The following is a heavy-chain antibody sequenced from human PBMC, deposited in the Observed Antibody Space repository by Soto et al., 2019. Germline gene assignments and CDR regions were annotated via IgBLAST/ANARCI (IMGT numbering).Heavy chain of an antibody. CDR1: GYTFTGYY. V-gene: IGHV1-2*02. CDR2: INPNSGGT. CDR3: ASAVVVVAATGSYHYYGMDV. J-gene: IGHJ6*02. D-gene: IGHD2-15*01. Sequence: ASVKVSCKASGYTFTGYYMHWVRQAPGQGLEWMGWINPNSGGTNYAQKFQGRVTMTRDTSISTAYMELSRLRSDGTAVYYCASAVVVVAATGSYHYYGMDVWGQGTTVTVSS.